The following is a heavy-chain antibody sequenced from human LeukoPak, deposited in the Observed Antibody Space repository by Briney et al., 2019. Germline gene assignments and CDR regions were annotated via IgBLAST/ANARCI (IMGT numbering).Heavy chain of an antibody. Sequence: PGGSLRLSCAPSGFTFSTYWMSWVRQTPGKGLEGVANIKQDGSEKYYVDSVKGRFTISRDNAKNSLYLQMNSLRAEDTAVYYCATYFGSETYYIPYNYHYMDVWGKGTTVTVSS. CDR1: GFTFSTYW. V-gene: IGHV3-7*01. CDR3: ATYFGSETYYIPYNYHYMDV. CDR2: IKQDGSEK. D-gene: IGHD3-10*01. J-gene: IGHJ6*03.